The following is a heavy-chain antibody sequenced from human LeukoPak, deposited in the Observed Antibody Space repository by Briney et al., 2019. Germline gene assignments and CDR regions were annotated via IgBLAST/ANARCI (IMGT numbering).Heavy chain of an antibody. Sequence: GGSLRLSCAASAFTHSSNYMSWVRQAPGKGLEWVSVIYSGGSTYYPDSVRGRFTISRDNSKDTLYLQMNSLRAEDTAVYYCAREPSDSSGYLYFDYWGQGTLVTVSS. J-gene: IGHJ4*02. CDR3: AREPSDSSGYLYFDY. CDR2: IYSGGST. V-gene: IGHV3-66*01. CDR1: AFTHSSNY. D-gene: IGHD3-22*01.